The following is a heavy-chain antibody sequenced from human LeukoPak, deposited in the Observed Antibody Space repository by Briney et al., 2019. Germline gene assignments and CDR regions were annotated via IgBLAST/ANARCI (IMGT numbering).Heavy chain of an antibody. CDR3: ASNTGSDGSGYAY. J-gene: IGHJ4*02. Sequence: GASVSVSCKASGYTFTTYGITWVRQAPGQGLDWMGWISVSNGDTNYAQNLQGRITLTTETSTGTAYMELRSLISDDTAVYYCASNTGSDGSGYAYWGQGTLVTVSS. V-gene: IGHV1-18*01. CDR1: GYTFTTYG. CDR2: ISVSNGDT. D-gene: IGHD3-22*01.